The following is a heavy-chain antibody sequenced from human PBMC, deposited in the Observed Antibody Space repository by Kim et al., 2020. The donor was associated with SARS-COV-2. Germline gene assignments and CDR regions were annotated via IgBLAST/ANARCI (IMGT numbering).Heavy chain of an antibody. V-gene: IGHV3-48*02. CDR3: ARDRALAVAGTFFFFDS. CDR1: GFTFSDYN. D-gene: IGHD6-19*01. CDR2: ITTSSDAT. Sequence: GGSLRLSCAASGFTFSDYNMNWVRQAPGKGLEWLAYITTSSDATYYADSVKGRFTNSRDNANSTLYLQMNSLRDEDTAVYYCARDRALAVAGTFFFFDSWGQGTLVTVSS. J-gene: IGHJ4*02.